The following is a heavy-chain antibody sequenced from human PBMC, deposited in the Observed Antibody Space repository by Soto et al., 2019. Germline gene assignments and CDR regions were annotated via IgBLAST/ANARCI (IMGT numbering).Heavy chain of an antibody. CDR1: GGTFSSYA. Sequence: SVKVSCKASGGTFSSYAISWVRQAPGQGLEWMGGIIPIFGTANYAQKFQGRVTITADESTSTAYMELSSLRSEDTAVYYCARDRGVYSNSYYYYGMDVWGQGTTVTVSS. CDR3: ARDRGVYSNSYYYYGMDV. CDR2: IIPIFGTA. D-gene: IGHD4-4*01. V-gene: IGHV1-69*13. J-gene: IGHJ6*02.